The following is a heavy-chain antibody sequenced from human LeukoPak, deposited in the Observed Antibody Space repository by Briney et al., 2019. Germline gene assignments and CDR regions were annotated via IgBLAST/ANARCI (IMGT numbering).Heavy chain of an antibody. J-gene: IGHJ4*02. D-gene: IGHD1-26*01. CDR3: ARSGSYSGPYVY. Sequence: SETLSLTCTVSGGSISSYYWSWIRQPPGKGLEWIGYIYYSGSTNYNPSLKSRITMSVDTSKNQFPLKLSSVTAADTAVYYCARSGSYSGPYVYWGQGTVVTVSS. CDR2: IYYSGST. CDR1: GGSISSYY. V-gene: IGHV4-59*12.